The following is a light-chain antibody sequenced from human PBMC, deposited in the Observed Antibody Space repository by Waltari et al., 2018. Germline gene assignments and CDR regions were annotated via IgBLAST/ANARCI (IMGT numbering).Light chain of an antibody. CDR1: QSVSSN. J-gene: IGKJ1*01. V-gene: IGKV3-15*01. CDR3: QQYNNWPPVWT. CDR2: GAS. Sequence: EIVMTQSPATLSVSPGERATLSCRASQSVSSNLAWYQQKPGQAPGLLIYGASTRATGIPARFSGSGSGTEFTLTISSMQSEDFVVYYCQQYNNWPPVWTFGQGTKVEIK.